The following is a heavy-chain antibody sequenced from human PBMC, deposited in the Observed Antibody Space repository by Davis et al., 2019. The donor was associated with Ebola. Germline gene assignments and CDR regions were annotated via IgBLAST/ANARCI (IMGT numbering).Heavy chain of an antibody. CDR1: GDSISGFY. D-gene: IGHD2-2*01. CDR2: LFSSGTT. Sequence: PSETLSLTCTASGDSISGFYWSWIRQPAGKGLEWIGRLFSSGTTHYNPSLKSRFTILGYTSKKQFSLGLSSVTAADTAVYYCARGGLVPAALYLWGQGTMVTVSS. CDR3: ARGGLVPAALYL. V-gene: IGHV4-4*07. J-gene: IGHJ3*01.